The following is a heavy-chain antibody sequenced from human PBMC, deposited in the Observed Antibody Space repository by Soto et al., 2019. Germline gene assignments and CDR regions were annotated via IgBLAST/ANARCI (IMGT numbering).Heavy chain of an antibody. CDR2: ISAYNGNT. CDR3: ARDIAVAGNNWFDP. J-gene: IGHJ5*02. D-gene: IGHD6-19*01. CDR1: GYTFTSYG. Sequence: GGPVKVSCKASGYTFTSYGISWVRQAPGQGLEWMGWISAYNGNTNYAQKLQGRVTMTTDTSTSTAYMELRSLRSDDTAVYYCARDIAVAGNNWFDPWGQGTLVTVSS. V-gene: IGHV1-18*01.